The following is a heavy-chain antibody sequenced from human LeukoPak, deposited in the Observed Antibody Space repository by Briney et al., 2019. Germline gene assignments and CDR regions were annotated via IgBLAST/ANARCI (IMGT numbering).Heavy chain of an antibody. V-gene: IGHV1-46*01. D-gene: IGHD6-13*01. CDR1: GYTFTSYY. CDR3: ASSYSSSWYTPSFDY. J-gene: IGHJ4*02. CDR2: INPSGDST. Sequence: RASVKVSCKASGYTFTSYYMHWVRQAPGQGLEWMGIINPSGDSTSYAQKFQGRVTMTRDTSTSTVYMELSSLRSEDTAVYYCASSYSSSWYTPSFDYWGQGTLVTVSS.